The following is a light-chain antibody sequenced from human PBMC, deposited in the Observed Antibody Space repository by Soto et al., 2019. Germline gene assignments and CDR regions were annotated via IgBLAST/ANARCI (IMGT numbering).Light chain of an antibody. Sequence: SYELTQPPSVSVAPGQTARVTCGGNNLGDKSVHWYQQKPGQAPVLVVSDDNDRPSGIPERFSSSNSGNTATLTISRVEAGDEADYYCQVWDSSSVHVVFGGGTKVTVL. CDR3: QVWDSSSVHVV. CDR1: NLGDKS. J-gene: IGLJ2*01. CDR2: DDN. V-gene: IGLV3-21*02.